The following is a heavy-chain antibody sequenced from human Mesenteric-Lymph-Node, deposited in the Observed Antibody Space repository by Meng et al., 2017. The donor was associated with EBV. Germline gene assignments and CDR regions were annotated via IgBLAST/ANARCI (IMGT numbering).Heavy chain of an antibody. CDR2: VYYGGSA. V-gene: IGHV4-39*01. CDR3: AGRRVASSWADY. J-gene: IGHJ4*02. D-gene: IGHD6-13*01. CDR1: GDSISSRSYN. Sequence: LLESGPGLGKPSEPRPLSFTFSGDSISSRSYNWVWIRQPPGKGLEWIGNVYYGGSAYYNPSLKSRVTISADTSNNQFSLTLSSVTAADTAVYYCAGRRVASSWADYWGQGTLVTVSS.